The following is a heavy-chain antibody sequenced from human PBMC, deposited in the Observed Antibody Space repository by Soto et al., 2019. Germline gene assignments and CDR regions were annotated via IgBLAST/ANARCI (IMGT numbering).Heavy chain of an antibody. D-gene: IGHD6-19*01. Sequence: DVQLKESGGGLVQPGQSLRLSCEVSGFTLSMYSMTWVRQAPGKGLEWVAKIPQDGSDGHYLDSVKGRFTISRDNAKDTLYLQMTRLRAEDTATYYCAKDGQWLDVYLESWGQGTQVTVSA. CDR1: GFTLSMYS. CDR2: IPQDGSDG. V-gene: IGHV3-7*03. CDR3: AKDGQWLDVYLES. J-gene: IGHJ4*02.